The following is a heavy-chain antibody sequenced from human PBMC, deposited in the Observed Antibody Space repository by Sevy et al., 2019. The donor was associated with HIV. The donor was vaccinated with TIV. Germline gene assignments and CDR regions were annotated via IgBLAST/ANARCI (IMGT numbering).Heavy chain of an antibody. J-gene: IGHJ4*02. D-gene: IGHD5-12*01. CDR3: ARLGKRWLQFDY. V-gene: IGHV4-39*01. CDR1: GDSISSSSYY. Sequence: SQTLSLTCTVSGDSISSSSYYWGWIRQPPGKGLEWIGSIYYSGSTYYNPSLTSRVTISGDTSKHQFSLKLSSVTAADTAVYYCARLGKRWLQFDYWGQGTLVTVSS. CDR2: IYYSGST.